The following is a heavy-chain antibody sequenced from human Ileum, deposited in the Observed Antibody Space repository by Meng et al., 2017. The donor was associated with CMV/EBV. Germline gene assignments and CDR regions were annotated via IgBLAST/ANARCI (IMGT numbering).Heavy chain of an antibody. J-gene: IGHJ4*02. CDR1: GFSFSDYW. D-gene: IGHD5/OR15-5a*01. CDR2: TNTDGSRL. Sequence: SCAASGFSFSDYWVHWVRQAPGKGLEWVSRTNTDGSRLDYAESVKGRFTISRDNAKNTLWLQMNTLRAEDTAMYYCARDLRGPRDYWGQGTLVTVSS. V-gene: IGHV3-74*01. CDR3: ARDLRGPRDY.